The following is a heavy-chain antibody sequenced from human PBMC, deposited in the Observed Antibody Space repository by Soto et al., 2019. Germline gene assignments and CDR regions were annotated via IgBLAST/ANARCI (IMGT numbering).Heavy chain of an antibody. CDR2: IKSSSDGGTI. Sequence: EVQLVESGGGLVKLGESLRLSCAASGITFRNAWLSWVRQAPGKGLEWIGRIKSSSDGGTIDYAAPVRGRFTISRDDAKDTLSLQMNSLKSEDTALYYCATGTPIDFWGQGTLVTVSS. CDR1: GITFRNAW. J-gene: IGHJ4*02. CDR3: ATGTPIDF. V-gene: IGHV3-15*05.